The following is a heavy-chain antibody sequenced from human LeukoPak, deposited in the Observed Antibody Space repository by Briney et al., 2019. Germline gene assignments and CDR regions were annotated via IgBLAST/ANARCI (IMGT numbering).Heavy chain of an antibody. CDR1: GFTFSSYA. J-gene: IGHJ4*02. CDR3: ARISSGCLDY. Sequence: PGGSLRLSCAASGFTFSSYAMHWVRQAPGKGLEWVAVISYDGSNKYYADSVKGRFTISRDNSKNTLYLQMNSLRAEDTAVYYCARISSGCLDYWGQGTLVTVSS. CDR2: ISYDGSNK. D-gene: IGHD6-19*01. V-gene: IGHV3-30-3*01.